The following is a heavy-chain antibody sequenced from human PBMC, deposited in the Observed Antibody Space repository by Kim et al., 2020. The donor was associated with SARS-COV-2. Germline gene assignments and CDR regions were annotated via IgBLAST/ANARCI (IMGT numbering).Heavy chain of an antibody. CDR1: GFTFSSAW. J-gene: IGHJ4*02. CDR2: RNRDGSKE. D-gene: IGHD5-12*01. Sequence: GGSLRLSCAASGFTFSSAWMTWFRQAPGKGLEWVANRNRDGSKENYVDSVKGRFTISRDNAKNSVFLQMYNLIAEDTAVFYCARDIDESGYDRNDYWGQGTVVSVSS. V-gene: IGHV3-7*01. CDR3: ARDIDESGYDRNDY.